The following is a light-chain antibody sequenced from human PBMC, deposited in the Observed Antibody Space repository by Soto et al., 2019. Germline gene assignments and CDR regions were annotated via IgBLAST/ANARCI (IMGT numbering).Light chain of an antibody. CDR1: SRDVNAYNY. J-gene: IGLJ3*02. Sequence: QSALTQPASVSGSPGQSITISCTGTSRDVNAYNYVSWYQQHPGKAPKLMIYDVSTRPPGVSNRFSGSKSGNTASLTISGLQAEDEADYYCSSFTTFSTVVFGGGTQLTVL. CDR2: DVS. V-gene: IGLV2-14*03. CDR3: SSFTTFSTVV.